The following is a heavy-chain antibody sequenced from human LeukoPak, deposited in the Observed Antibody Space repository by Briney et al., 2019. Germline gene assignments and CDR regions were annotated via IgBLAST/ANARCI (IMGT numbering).Heavy chain of an antibody. CDR1: RFTFSSYW. Sequence: PGGSLRLSCAASRFTFSSYWMSWVRQAPGKGLEWVANIKQDGSEKYYVDSVKGRFTISRDNAKNSLYLQMNSLRAEDTAVYYCARDYCGSGSYYNLQLAWGQGTLVTVSS. D-gene: IGHD3-10*01. V-gene: IGHV3-7*01. CDR2: IKQDGSEK. J-gene: IGHJ5*02. CDR3: ARDYCGSGSYYNLQLA.